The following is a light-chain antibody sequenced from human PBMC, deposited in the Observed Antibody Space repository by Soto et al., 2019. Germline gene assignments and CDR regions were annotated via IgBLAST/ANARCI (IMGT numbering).Light chain of an antibody. V-gene: IGKV3-11*01. CDR2: DAF. CDR3: QQGSNWIT. CDR1: QSISSY. J-gene: IGKJ5*01. Sequence: EIVLTQSPVILSLSPGERATLSYRASQSISSYLAWYQQKPGQAPRLLIYDAFKRATGIPARFSGSGSGTDFTLTISSLEPEDFAVYDCQQGSNWITFGQGTRLEIK.